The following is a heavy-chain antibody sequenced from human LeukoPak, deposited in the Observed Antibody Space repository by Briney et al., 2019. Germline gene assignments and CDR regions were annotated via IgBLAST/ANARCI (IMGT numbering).Heavy chain of an antibody. J-gene: IGHJ4*02. Sequence: GSSVTVSCKASGGTFSSYAISWVRQAPGQGLEWMGRIIPILGIANYAQKFQGRVTITADKSTSTAYMELSSLRSEDTAVYYCARDLRGIAAAGTGYWGQGTLVTVSS. CDR3: ARDLRGIAAAGTGY. V-gene: IGHV1-69*04. CDR2: IIPILGIA. CDR1: GGTFSSYA. D-gene: IGHD6-13*01.